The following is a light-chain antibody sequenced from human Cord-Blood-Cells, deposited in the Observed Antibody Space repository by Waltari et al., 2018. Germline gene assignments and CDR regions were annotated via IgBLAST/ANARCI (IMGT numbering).Light chain of an antibody. J-gene: IGLJ2*01. CDR1: SSDDGGDNY. CDR2: DVS. CDR3: SSYTSSSTVV. Sequence: QSALTQPASVSGSPGQSITISCTGTSSDDGGDNYVSWYQQHPGKAPKLMIYDVSNRPSGVSNRFSGSKAGNTASLTISGLQAEDEADYYCSSYTSSSTVVFGGGTKLTVL. V-gene: IGLV2-14*01.